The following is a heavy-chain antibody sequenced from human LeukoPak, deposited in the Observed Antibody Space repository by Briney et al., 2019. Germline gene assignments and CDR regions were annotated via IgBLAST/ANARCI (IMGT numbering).Heavy chain of an antibody. D-gene: IGHD4-17*01. J-gene: IGHJ4*02. V-gene: IGHV3-7*01. CDR2: IKQDGSEK. CDR1: GFTVSSNY. CDR3: ARYGDYAAFDY. Sequence: GGSLRLSCAASGFTVSSNYMSWVRQAPGKGLGWVANIKQDGSEKYYVDSVKGRFTISRDNAKNSLYLQMNSLRAEDTAVYYCARYGDYAAFDYWGQGTLVTVSS.